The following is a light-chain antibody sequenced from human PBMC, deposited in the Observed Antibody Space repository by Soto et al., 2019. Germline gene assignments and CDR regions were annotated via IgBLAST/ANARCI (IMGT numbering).Light chain of an antibody. V-gene: IGLV2-14*03. CDR1: SSDVGGSNY. Sequence: QSVLTQPASVSGSPGQPITISCTGTSSDVGGSNYVSWYQHHPGKAPKLIIYDVTNRPSGVSNPFSGSKSGNTASLTISGLQPEDEADYYCSSYTTSNTRQIVFGTGTKVTVL. CDR3: SSYTTSNTRQIV. CDR2: DVT. J-gene: IGLJ1*01.